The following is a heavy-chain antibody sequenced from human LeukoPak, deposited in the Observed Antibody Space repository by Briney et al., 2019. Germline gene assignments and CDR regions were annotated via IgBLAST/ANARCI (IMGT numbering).Heavy chain of an antibody. V-gene: IGHV3-11*01. CDR1: GFTFSDYY. J-gene: IGHJ4*02. D-gene: IGHD6-6*01. Sequence: GGSLRLSCAASGFTFSDYYMSWIRQAPGKGLEGVSYISSSGTTIYYADSVKSRFTISRDNAKNSLYLQMNSLRAEDTAVYYCARGDYSSSPLGYWGQGTLVTVSS. CDR2: ISSSGTTI. CDR3: ARGDYSSSPLGY.